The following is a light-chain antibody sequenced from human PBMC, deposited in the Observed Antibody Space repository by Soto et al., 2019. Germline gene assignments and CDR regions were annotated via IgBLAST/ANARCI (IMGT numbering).Light chain of an antibody. CDR1: ALPKQY. CDR2: KDT. V-gene: IGLV3-25*02. Sequence: SYELTQLPSVSVSPGQTARITCSGAALPKQYAYWYLQKPGQAPVLLIYKDTERPSGIPERFSGSSSGTTVTLTISGVQAEDDADYYCQSADSSGTYVVFGGGTKLTVL. CDR3: QSADSSGTYVV. J-gene: IGLJ2*01.